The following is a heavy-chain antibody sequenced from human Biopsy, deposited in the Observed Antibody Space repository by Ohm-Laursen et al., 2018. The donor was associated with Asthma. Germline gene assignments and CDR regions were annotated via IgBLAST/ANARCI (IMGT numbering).Heavy chain of an antibody. CDR2: ISYDGTNQ. J-gene: IGHJ6*02. Sequence: SLRLSCTASGFNFRSYGMHWVRQAPGKGLEWVADISYDGTNQYYADSVKGRFTISRDNSKNTLYLQMNSLSAEDTAMYYCARAYSSGWSRGMDVWGQGTTVTVSS. CDR3: ARAYSSGWSRGMDV. D-gene: IGHD6-19*01. CDR1: GFNFRSYG. V-gene: IGHV3-30*03.